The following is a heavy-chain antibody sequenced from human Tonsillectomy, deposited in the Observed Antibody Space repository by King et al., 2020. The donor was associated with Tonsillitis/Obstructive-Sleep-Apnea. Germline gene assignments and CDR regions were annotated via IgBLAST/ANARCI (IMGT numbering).Heavy chain of an antibody. CDR3: ARGKREPKGRNYLYWYFDL. J-gene: IGHJ2*01. Sequence: QVQLVESGGGLVKPGGSLRLSCAASGFTFSDYYMSWIRQAPGKGLAWVSYISTSSTYTRYADSVKGRFTISRDNAKNSLYLQMNSLRAEDTAVYYCARGKREPKGRNYLYWYFDLWGRGTLVTVSS. CDR1: GFTFSDYY. CDR2: ISTSSTYT. D-gene: IGHD4-11*01. V-gene: IGHV3-11*05.